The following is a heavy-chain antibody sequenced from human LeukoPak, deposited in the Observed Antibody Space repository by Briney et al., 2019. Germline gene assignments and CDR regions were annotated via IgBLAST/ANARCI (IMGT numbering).Heavy chain of an antibody. J-gene: IGHJ4*02. CDR3: ARIAGGSY. CDR2: INPNSGDT. V-gene: IGHV1-2*02. Sequence: ASVKVPCKASGYSFIDYYIHWVRQAPGQGLEWMGWINPNSGDTKYAQKFQGRVTMTRDTSISTTYMELSRLRSDDTAVFYCARIAGGSYWGQGTLVTVSS. CDR1: GYSFIDYY. D-gene: IGHD2-21*01.